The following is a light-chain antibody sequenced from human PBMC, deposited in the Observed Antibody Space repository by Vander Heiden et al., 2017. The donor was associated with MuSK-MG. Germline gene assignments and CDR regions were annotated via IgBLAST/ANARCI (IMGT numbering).Light chain of an antibody. J-gene: IGKJ2*01. Sequence: DIQMTQSPSTLSASVGDTVIITCRASESISNYLAWYQQKPGRAPKLLISKASTLESGVPSRFSGSGSGTEYTLTISSLQPEDFATYYCQQYNSYSTFGQGTKLDIK. CDR2: KAS. CDR3: QQYNSYST. V-gene: IGKV1-5*03. CDR1: ESISNY.